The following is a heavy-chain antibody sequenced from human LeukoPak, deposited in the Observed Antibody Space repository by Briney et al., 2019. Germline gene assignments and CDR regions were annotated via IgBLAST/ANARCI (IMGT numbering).Heavy chain of an antibody. CDR2: IKAYGGTT. CDR3: SKTRGRWLQLASWDD. D-gene: IGHD5-24*01. V-gene: IGHV3-49*03. Sequence: PGRSLRLSCTASGFTFGDYAMSWFRQAPGKGLEWVGFIKAYGGTTEYAASVNGRFNISRDDSKSIAYLQMNSLKTEDTAVYYCSKTRGRWLQLASWDDWGQGTLVTVSS. J-gene: IGHJ4*02. CDR1: GFTFGDYA.